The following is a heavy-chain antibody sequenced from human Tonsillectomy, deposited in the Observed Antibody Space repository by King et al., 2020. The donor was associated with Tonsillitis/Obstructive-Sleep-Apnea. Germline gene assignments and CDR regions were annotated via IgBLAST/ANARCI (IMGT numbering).Heavy chain of an antibody. CDR2: INAGNGNT. D-gene: IGHD1-7*01. J-gene: IGHJ4*02. Sequence: QLVQSGAEVKKPGASVKVSCKASGYTFTSYAMHWVRQAPGQRLEWMGWINAGNGNTKYSQKFQGRVTITRDTSARTAYMELSSLRSEDTAVYYCARSGGLELRGYYFDYWGQGTLVTVSS. V-gene: IGHV1-3*01. CDR1: GYTFTSYA. CDR3: ARSGGLELRGYYFDY.